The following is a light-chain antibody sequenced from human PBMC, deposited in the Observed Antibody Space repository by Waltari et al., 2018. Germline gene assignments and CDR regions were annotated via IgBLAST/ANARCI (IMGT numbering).Light chain of an antibody. V-gene: IGKV3-20*01. Sequence: EFLLTQSPGTVSVSPGEGVTLSCRASQNVGKYLTWYQQRPGQPPRLLIYPASNMDIGIPDRFSGSGSGTDFSLTISRLEPEDFAVYYCQKYVTLPATFGQGTKVEIK. CDR2: PAS. J-gene: IGKJ1*01. CDR1: QNVGKY. CDR3: QKYVTLPAT.